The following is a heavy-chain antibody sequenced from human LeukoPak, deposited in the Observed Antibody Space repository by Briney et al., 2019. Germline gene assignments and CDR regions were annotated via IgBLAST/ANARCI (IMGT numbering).Heavy chain of an antibody. J-gene: IGHJ3*02. CDR3: ARGLGYLDAFDI. V-gene: IGHV4-59*01. Sequence: SETLSLTCTVSGGSIISYYWSWIRQPPGKGLEWLGYIYYSGGTNYNPSLTRRVTISVDTSKNQFSLKLSSVPAADTAVYYCARGLGYLDAFDIWGQGTMVTVSS. CDR1: GGSIISYY. CDR2: IYYSGGT. D-gene: IGHD5-12*01.